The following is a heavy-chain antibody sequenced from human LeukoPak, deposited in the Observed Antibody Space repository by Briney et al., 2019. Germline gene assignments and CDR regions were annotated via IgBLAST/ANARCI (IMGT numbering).Heavy chain of an antibody. V-gene: IGHV3-23*01. J-gene: IGHJ4*02. Sequence: GGSLRLSCAASGFTFSSYAMSWVRQAPGKGLEWVSAISGSGGSTYYADSVKGRFTISSDNSKNTLYLQMNSLRAEDTAVYYCAKVFGRVGTFDYWGQGTLVTVSS. D-gene: IGHD3-3*01. CDR3: AKVFGRVGTFDY. CDR2: ISGSGGST. CDR1: GFTFSSYA.